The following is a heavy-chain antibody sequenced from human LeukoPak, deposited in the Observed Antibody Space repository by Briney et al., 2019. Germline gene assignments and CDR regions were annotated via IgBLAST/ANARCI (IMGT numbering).Heavy chain of an antibody. CDR2: IKSDGST. CDR1: GFTFSSYW. V-gene: IGHV3-74*01. CDR3: TRAITYFYGSVTYDWFDS. J-gene: IGHJ5*01. Sequence: GGSLRLSCAASGFTFSSYWMHWVRQTPGKGLMWVARIKSDGSTIYADSVQGRFIISRDNAKNMVYLQMNSLRADDTAIHYCTRAITYFYGSVTYDWFDSWGQGTRVTVSS. D-gene: IGHD3-10*01.